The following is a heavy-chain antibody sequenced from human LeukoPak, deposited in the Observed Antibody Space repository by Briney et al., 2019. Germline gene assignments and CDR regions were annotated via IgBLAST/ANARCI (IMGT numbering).Heavy chain of an antibody. CDR2: IIPIFGTP. J-gene: IGHJ6*03. V-gene: IGHV1-69*06. CDR3: AKQGALRQDYYMDV. CDR1: GAGFSSYA. Sequence: ASVKVSCKASGAGFSSYAISWVRQAPGQGLEWMGRIIPIFGTPNYAQRFQGRVTITADIVSSTAYMEVNNLTSEDTAVYFCAKQGALRQDYYMDVWGNGTTVTVSS.